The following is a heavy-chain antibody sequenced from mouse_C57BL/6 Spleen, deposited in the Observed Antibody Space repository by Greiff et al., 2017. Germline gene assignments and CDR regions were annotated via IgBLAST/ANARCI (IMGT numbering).Heavy chain of an antibody. CDR2: ISDGGSYT. D-gene: IGHD1-1*01. J-gene: IGHJ1*03. CDR3: ARDGDYYGSSYGYFDV. CDR1: GFTFSSYA. Sequence: EVKVVESGGGLVKPGGSLKLSCAASGFTFSSYAMSWVRQTPEKRLEWVATISDGGSYTYYPDNVKGRFTISRDNAKNNLYLQMSHLKSEDTAMYYCARDGDYYGSSYGYFDVWGTGTTVTVSS. V-gene: IGHV5-4*01.